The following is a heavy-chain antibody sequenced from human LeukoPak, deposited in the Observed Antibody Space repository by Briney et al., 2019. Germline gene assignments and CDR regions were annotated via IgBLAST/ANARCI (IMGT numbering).Heavy chain of an antibody. CDR2: ISGSGGNT. Sequence: GGSLRLSCAASGFTFSSYAMNWVRQAPGKGLEWVSGISGSGGNTYYADSVKGRFTISRDNSKNTLYLQMNSLRAEDTAVYYCAKDLTYATRGYYYYMDVWGKGTTVTVSS. CDR3: AKDLTYATRGYYYYMDV. D-gene: IGHD2-8*01. V-gene: IGHV3-23*01. J-gene: IGHJ6*03. CDR1: GFTFSSYA.